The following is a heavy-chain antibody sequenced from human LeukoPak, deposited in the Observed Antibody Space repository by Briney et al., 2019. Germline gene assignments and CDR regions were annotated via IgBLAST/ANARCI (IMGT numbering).Heavy chain of an antibody. CDR3: AKERAGYTNPYYFDY. CDR2: SGANT. CDR1: GFTFSTNA. J-gene: IGHJ4*02. V-gene: IGHV3-23*01. D-gene: IGHD3-16*02. Sequence: GSLRLSSAASGFTFSTNAMSRVPPAPGKGLEWGSTSGANTYYADSVRGRFTISRDNSKNTLYLHMNSLRAEDTAVYYCAKERAGYTNPYYFDYWGQGTLVTVSS.